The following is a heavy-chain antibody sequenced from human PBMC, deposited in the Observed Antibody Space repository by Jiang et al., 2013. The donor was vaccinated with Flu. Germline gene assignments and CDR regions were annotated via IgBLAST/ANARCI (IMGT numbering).Heavy chain of an antibody. CDR2: IYDGGST. J-gene: IGHJ4*02. Sequence: VQLLESGGGLVQSGASLRLSCAASGFTVSSSYMSWVRQAPGKGLEWVSVIYDGGSTYYADSVKGRFTISRDSSKNTLYLQMNTLRAEDTAVYYCSRHQPPGPHYWGREPGHRL. V-gene: IGHV3-66*04. CDR1: GFTVSSSY. CDR3: SRHQPPGPHY.